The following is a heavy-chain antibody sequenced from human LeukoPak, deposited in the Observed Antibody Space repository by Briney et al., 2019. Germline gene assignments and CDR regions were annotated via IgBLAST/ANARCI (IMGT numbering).Heavy chain of an antibody. J-gene: IGHJ4*02. CDR1: GGSFSGYY. CDR2: INHSGST. CDR3: ARARGFGYSYGYYSDY. Sequence: SETLSLTCAVYGGSFSGYYWSWIRQPPGKGLEWIGEINHSGSTNYNPSLKSRVTISVDTSKNQFSLKLSSVTAADTAVYYCARARGFGYSYGYYSDYWGQGTLVTVSS. V-gene: IGHV4-34*01. D-gene: IGHD5-18*01.